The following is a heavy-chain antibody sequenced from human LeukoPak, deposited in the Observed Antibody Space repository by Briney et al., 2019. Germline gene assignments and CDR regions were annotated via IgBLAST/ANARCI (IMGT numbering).Heavy chain of an antibody. D-gene: IGHD3-22*01. J-gene: IGHJ4*02. CDR3: ARGSQYYYDSSGKNPILD. CDR2: IYHSGSA. V-gene: IGHV4-30-2*01. Sequence: SETLSLTCTVSGGSISSGGYYWSWIRQPPGKGLEWIGYIYHSGSAYYNPSLKSRVTISVDTSKNQFSLKLSSVTAADTAVYYCARGSQYYYDSSGKNPILDWGQGTLVTVSS. CDR1: GGSISSGGYY.